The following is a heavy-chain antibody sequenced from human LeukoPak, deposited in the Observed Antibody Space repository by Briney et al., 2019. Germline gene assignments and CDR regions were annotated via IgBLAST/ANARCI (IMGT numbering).Heavy chain of an antibody. CDR2: ISYDGSNK. J-gene: IGHJ4*02. CDR1: GCTFSSYA. D-gene: IGHD3-10*01. V-gene: IGHV3-30*01. CDR3: ARDSYLSFGELLVPFDY. Sequence: PGRSLRLSCADSGCTFSSYAMHWVRQAPGKGLEWVAVISYDGSNKYYADSVKGRFTISRDNSKNTLYLQMNSLRAEDTAVYYCARDSYLSFGELLVPFDYWGQGTLVTVSS.